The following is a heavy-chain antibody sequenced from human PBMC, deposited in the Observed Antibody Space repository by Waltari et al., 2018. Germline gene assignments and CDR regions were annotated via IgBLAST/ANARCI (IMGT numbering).Heavy chain of an antibody. Sequence: EVHLVQSGAEVKSPGATVKISCKAPGYTSTEYYLHWVRQAPGKGLEWMGHVDPEDGETEISDKFQGRVAMTADTSTETAYIEVRSLTSDDMAVYYCATKMSDQWLREWGQGTLVTVSS. D-gene: IGHD6-19*01. CDR3: ATKMSDQWLRE. CDR1: GYTSTEYY. V-gene: IGHV1-69-2*01. CDR2: VDPEDGET. J-gene: IGHJ1*01.